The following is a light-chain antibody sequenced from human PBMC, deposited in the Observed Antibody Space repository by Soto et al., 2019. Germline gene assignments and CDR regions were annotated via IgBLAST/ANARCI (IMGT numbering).Light chain of an antibody. V-gene: IGLV2-8*01. CDR3: SSYGGSNNV. J-gene: IGLJ1*01. Sequence: QSALTQHPSASGSPGQSVTISCTGTSSDVGGYNYVSWYQQHPGKAPKLMIYEVSKRPSGVPDRFSGSKSGNTASLTVSGLQAEDEADYYCSSYGGSNNVFGTGTKLTVL. CDR2: EVS. CDR1: SSDVGGYNY.